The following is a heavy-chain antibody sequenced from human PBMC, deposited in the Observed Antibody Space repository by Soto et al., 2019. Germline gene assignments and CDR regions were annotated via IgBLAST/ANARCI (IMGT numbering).Heavy chain of an antibody. CDR3: ASQVVIFDY. V-gene: IGHV4-34*01. Sequence: ADTLSLTCTVVGGSLRAYYWTWIRQPPGKGLEWLGEINQGESIHYNPSLKSRVTISMDTSKNQFSLILSSVTAADTAVYYCASQVVIFDYWGHGTLVTISS. CDR1: GGSLRAYY. J-gene: IGHJ4*01. D-gene: IGHD2-15*01. CDR2: INQGESI.